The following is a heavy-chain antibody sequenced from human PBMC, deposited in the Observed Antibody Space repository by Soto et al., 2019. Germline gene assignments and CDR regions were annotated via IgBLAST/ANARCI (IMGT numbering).Heavy chain of an antibody. CDR3: ASNRDGYNYVPAY. J-gene: IGHJ4*02. Sequence: EVQLVESGGGLVKPGGSLRLSCAASGFTFSSYSMNWVRQAPGKGLEWVSYISSSSSYIYYADSVKGRFTISRDNAKNSLYLQMNSLRAEDTAVYYCASNRDGYNYVPAYWGQGTLVTVSS. D-gene: IGHD5-12*01. CDR2: ISSSSSYI. V-gene: IGHV3-21*01. CDR1: GFTFSSYS.